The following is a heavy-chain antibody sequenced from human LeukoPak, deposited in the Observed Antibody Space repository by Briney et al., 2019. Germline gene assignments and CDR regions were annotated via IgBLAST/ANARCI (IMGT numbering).Heavy chain of an antibody. Sequence: PSETLSLTCTVSGGSISSKTHYWGWIRQSPGKGLEWIGSIYYTGSSHHNPSLKSRVTISVDTSKNQFSLKLSSVTAADTAVYYCARGLSGSYWEGWDYWGQGTLVTVSS. CDR1: GGSISSKTHY. CDR2: IYYTGSS. D-gene: IGHD1-26*01. V-gene: IGHV4-39*07. CDR3: ARGLSGSYWEGWDY. J-gene: IGHJ4*02.